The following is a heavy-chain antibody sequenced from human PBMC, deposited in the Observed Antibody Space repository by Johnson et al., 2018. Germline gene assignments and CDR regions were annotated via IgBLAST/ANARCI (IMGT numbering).Heavy chain of an antibody. CDR1: GFTFDDYG. D-gene: IGHD5-12*01. J-gene: IGHJ6*02. CDR2: ISSSSSYI. V-gene: IGHV3-21*01. CDR3: ARGSIRIVATINPAGDV. Sequence: VQLVESGGGVVRPGGSLRLSCAASGFTFDDYGMTWVRQAPGKGLEWVSSISSSSSYIYYADSVKGRFTISSDNAKNSLYLQMNSLGAEDTAVYYCARGSIRIVATINPAGDVWGQGTTVTVSS.